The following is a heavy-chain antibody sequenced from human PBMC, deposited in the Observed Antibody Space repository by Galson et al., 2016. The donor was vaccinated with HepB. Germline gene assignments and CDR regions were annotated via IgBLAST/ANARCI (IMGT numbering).Heavy chain of an antibody. CDR2: ISGSGDRR. Sequence: SLRLSCAASGFTFSRYAMSWVRQAPGKGLEWVSVISGSGDRRYYADSVKGRFTISRDNAKNSLYLQMNSLRAEDTAVYYCARASYYYDSSDYRASYYFDYWGQGTLVTVSS. J-gene: IGHJ4*02. CDR1: GFTFSRYA. CDR3: ARASYYYDSSDYRASYYFDY. V-gene: IGHV3-23*01. D-gene: IGHD3-22*01.